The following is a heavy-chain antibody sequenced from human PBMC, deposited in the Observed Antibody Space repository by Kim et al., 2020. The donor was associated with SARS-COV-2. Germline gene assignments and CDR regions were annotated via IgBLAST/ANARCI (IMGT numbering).Heavy chain of an antibody. CDR3: AKAWHSNPFYYGMDV. CDR2: ISGSGGST. V-gene: IGHV3-23*01. J-gene: IGHJ6*02. D-gene: IGHD4-4*01. CDR1: GFTFSSYA. Sequence: GGSLRLSCAASGFTFSSYAMSWVRQAPGKGLEWVSAISGSGGSTYYADSVKGRFTISRDNSKNTLYLQMNSLRAEDTAVYYCAKAWHSNPFYYGMDVWGQGTTVTVSS.